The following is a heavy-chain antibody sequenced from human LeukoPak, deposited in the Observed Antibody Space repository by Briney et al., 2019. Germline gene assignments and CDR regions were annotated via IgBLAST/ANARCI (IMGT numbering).Heavy chain of an antibody. Sequence: PSETLSLTCTVSGGSISSGGYYWSWIRQHPGKGLEWIGYIYYSGSTYYNPSLKSRVTISVDTSKNQFSLKLSSVTAADTAVYYCARGGVLGYYYWGQGTLVTVSS. J-gene: IGHJ4*02. CDR3: ARGGVLGYYY. V-gene: IGHV4-31*03. D-gene: IGHD1-26*01. CDR2: IYYSGST. CDR1: GGSISSGGYY.